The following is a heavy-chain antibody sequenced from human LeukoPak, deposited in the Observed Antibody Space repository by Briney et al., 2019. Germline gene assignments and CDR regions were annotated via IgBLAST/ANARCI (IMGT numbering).Heavy chain of an antibody. D-gene: IGHD3-9*01. V-gene: IGHV1-18*01. Sequence: ASVKVSCKASGGTFSSYAISWVRQAPGQGLEWMGWINPNSGGTNYAQKLQGRVTMTTDTSTSTAYMELRSLRSDDTAVYYCARDSWLFANYYYYYMDVWGKGTTVTVSS. CDR1: GGTFSSYA. CDR2: INPNSGGT. CDR3: ARDSWLFANYYYYYMDV. J-gene: IGHJ6*03.